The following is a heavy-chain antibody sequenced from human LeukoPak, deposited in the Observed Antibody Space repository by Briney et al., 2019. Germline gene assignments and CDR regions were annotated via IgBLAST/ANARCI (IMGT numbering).Heavy chain of an antibody. Sequence: PSETLSLTCTVSGGSISSYYWSWIRQPAGKGLEWIGRTYTSGSTNYNPSLKSRVTISVDKSKNQFSLKLSSVTAADTAVYYCARALARDGYNCFDYWGQGTLVTVSS. CDR3: ARALARDGYNCFDY. D-gene: IGHD5-24*01. CDR1: GGSISSYY. CDR2: TYTSGST. J-gene: IGHJ4*02. V-gene: IGHV4-4*07.